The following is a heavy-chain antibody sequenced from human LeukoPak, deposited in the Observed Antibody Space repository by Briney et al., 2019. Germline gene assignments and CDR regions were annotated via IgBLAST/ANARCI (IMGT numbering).Heavy chain of an antibody. D-gene: IGHD2-15*01. V-gene: IGHV1-3*01. CDR2: INAGNGNT. CDR1: GYTFTSYA. CDR3: ARDTVPSAYCSGGSCYGLDY. Sequence: ASVKVSCKASGYTFTSYAMHWVRQAPGQRLEWMGWINAGNGNTKYSQKFQGGVTITRDTSASTAYMELSSLRSEDTAVYYCARDTVPSAYCSGGSCYGLDYWGQGTLVTVSS. J-gene: IGHJ4*02.